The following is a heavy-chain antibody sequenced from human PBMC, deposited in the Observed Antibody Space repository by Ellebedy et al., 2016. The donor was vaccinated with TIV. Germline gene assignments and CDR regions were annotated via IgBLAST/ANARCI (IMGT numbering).Heavy chain of an antibody. Sequence: GESLKISCTASGFTFINYGMHWVRQAPGKRLEWVAVVSHEGGVQYYSDSVKGRFTVSRDNSKNTVYLQMNTLRPEETAVYYCAKEPGILAGPWYFDLWGRGTHVRVSS. J-gene: IGHJ2*01. CDR2: VSHEGGVQ. V-gene: IGHV3-30*18. CDR1: GFTFINYG. CDR3: AKEPGILAGPWYFDL. D-gene: IGHD1-1*01.